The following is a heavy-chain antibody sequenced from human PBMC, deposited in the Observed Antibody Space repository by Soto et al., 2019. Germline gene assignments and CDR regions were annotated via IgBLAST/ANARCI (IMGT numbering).Heavy chain of an antibody. Sequence: GESLKIYCKASGYTFTSYAMHWVRQAPGQRLEWMGWINAGNGNTKYSQKFQGRVTITRDTSASTAYMELSSLRSEDTAVYYCATVGPYHSYGDYLFDYWGQGTLVTVSS. D-gene: IGHD4-17*01. CDR1: GYTFTSYA. CDR3: ATVGPYHSYGDYLFDY. CDR2: INAGNGNT. V-gene: IGHV1-3*01. J-gene: IGHJ4*02.